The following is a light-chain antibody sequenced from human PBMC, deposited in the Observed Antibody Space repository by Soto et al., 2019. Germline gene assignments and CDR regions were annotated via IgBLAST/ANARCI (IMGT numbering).Light chain of an antibody. CDR1: QTIYSN. J-gene: IGKJ5*01. CDR2: RAS. CDR3: QQYTNWPPNT. Sequence: IQMTQSPATLSVSPGERATLSCRASQTIYSNVAWYQQRPGQAPRLLIYRASARATGIPARFSGSGSGTEFTLTIGSLQSEDFAVYYCQQYTNWPPNTFGQGTRLEIK. V-gene: IGKV3-15*01.